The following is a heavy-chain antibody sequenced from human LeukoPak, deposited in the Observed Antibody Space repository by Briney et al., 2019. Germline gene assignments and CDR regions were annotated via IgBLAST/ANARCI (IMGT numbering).Heavy chain of an antibody. CDR3: ARKLTAAGTRTWFDP. Sequence: KPCETLSLTCTFSGFSISGNYWSWIRQPPGKGLELDGYIFYTGSTNYNPSLQSRVTILLDTSNNQFSLKLSSVTAADTAVYYCARKLTAAGTRTWFDPWGQGTLVTVSS. CDR1: GFSISGNY. J-gene: IGHJ5*02. D-gene: IGHD6-13*01. CDR2: IFYTGST. V-gene: IGHV4-59*12.